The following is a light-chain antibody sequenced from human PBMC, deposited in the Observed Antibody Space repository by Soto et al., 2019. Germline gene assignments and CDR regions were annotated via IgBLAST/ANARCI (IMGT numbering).Light chain of an antibody. Sequence: QSALTQPASVSGSPGQSITISCTGTSSDVGGYNYVSWYQQHPGKAPTLIIYEVSKRPSGVPDRFSGSKSGNTASLTVSGLQAEDEADYYCSSYAGRVFGGGTKLTVL. CDR3: SSYAGRV. V-gene: IGLV2-8*01. J-gene: IGLJ3*02. CDR1: SSDVGGYNY. CDR2: EVS.